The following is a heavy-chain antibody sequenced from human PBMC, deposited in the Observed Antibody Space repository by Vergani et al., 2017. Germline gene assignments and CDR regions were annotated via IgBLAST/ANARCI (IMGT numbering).Heavy chain of an antibody. D-gene: IGHD1-26*01. J-gene: IGHJ4*02. CDR3: ARLGWELLFDY. CDR1: GYSISSGYY. Sequence: QVQLQESGPGLVKPSETLSLTCAVSGYSISSGYYWGWSRQPPRKGLECIGSISHSGRTYYNPSLKSRVTISVDTSKNQVYLKLSWVTAADTAVYYCARLGWELLFDYWGQGTLVTVSS. V-gene: IGHV4-38-2*01. CDR2: ISHSGRT.